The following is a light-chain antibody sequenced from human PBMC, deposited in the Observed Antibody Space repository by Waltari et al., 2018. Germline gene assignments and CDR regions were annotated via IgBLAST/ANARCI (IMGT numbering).Light chain of an antibody. CDR1: QSISSY. V-gene: IGKV1-39*01. CDR3: QQSYSTRG. J-gene: IGKJ3*01. Sequence: DIQMTQSPSSLSASVGDRVTITCRASQSISSYLNWYQQKPGKAPKLLIYAASSLQSGVPSRFSGSGSGTDFTLTISSLQPEDFATYYCQQSYSTRGFGPGTKVDIK. CDR2: AAS.